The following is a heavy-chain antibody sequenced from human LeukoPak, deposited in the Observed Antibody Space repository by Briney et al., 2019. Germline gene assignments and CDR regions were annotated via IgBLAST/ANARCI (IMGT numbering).Heavy chain of an antibody. CDR3: ARGPPLNPGDFDSSGYYYFDY. Sequence: SETMSLTCAVYGGSFSGYWWSWVRLPPGKGLEWIGEINHRGSTNHNPSLKSRVTIAVDTSKIQFSLKLSSVTAADTAVYYCARGPPLNPGDFDSSGYYYFDYWGLGTLVAVSS. CDR2: INHRGST. V-gene: IGHV4-34*01. J-gene: IGHJ4*02. CDR1: GGSFSGYW. D-gene: IGHD3-22*01.